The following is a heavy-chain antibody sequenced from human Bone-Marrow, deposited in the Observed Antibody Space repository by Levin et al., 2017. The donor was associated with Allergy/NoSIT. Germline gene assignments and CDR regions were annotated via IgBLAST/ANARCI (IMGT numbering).Heavy chain of an antibody. J-gene: IGHJ4*02. CDR2: ISASSSNI. V-gene: IGHV3-48*02. Sequence: GGSLRLSCAASGFTFRSYAMNWVRQSPGKGLEWVSYISASSSNIQYADSVKGRSTISRDNAKNSLYLQMNSLRDEDTAVYYCARDRSVGQQLVYHFDYWGQGTLVTVSS. CDR1: GFTFRSYA. D-gene: IGHD6-13*01. CDR3: ARDRSVGQQLVYHFDY.